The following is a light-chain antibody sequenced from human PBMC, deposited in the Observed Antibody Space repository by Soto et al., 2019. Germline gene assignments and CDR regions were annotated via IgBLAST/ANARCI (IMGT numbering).Light chain of an antibody. Sequence: QSALTQPASVSGSPGQSITISCIGTSSDVGGYNYVSWYQHHPGKAPKLMIYEVSNRPSGVSDRFSASTSGNTASLTISGLQAEDEADYYCCSFAGGRTSVFGTGTKLTVL. CDR3: CSFAGGRTSV. CDR1: SSDVGGYNY. V-gene: IGLV2-23*02. J-gene: IGLJ1*01. CDR2: EVS.